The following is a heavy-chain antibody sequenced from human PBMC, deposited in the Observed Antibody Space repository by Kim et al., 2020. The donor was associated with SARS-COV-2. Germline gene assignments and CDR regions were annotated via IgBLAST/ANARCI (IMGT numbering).Heavy chain of an antibody. V-gene: IGHV4-39*01. D-gene: IGHD1-26*01. CDR3: ARHGEIATPGGVRFDP. Sequence: SLKSRVTISVDTSKNQFSLKLSSVTAADTAVYYCARHGEIATPGGVRFDPWGQGTLVTVSS. J-gene: IGHJ5*02.